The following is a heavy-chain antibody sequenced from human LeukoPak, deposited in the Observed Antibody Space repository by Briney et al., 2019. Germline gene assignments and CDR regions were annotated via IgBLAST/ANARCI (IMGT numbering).Heavy chain of an antibody. D-gene: IGHD3-3*01. Sequence: VASVKVSCKASGYTFTSYDTNWVRQATGQGLEWMGWMNPNSGNTGYAQKFQGRVTMTRNTSISTAYMELSSLRSEDTAVYYCARQPISGYYYGMDVWGQGTTVTVSS. CDR1: GYTFTSYD. CDR3: ARQPISGYYYGMDV. CDR2: MNPNSGNT. V-gene: IGHV1-8*01. J-gene: IGHJ6*02.